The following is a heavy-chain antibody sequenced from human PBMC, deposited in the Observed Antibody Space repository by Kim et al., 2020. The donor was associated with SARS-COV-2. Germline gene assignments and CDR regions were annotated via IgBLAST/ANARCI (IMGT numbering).Heavy chain of an antibody. J-gene: IGHJ4*02. Sequence: GGSLRLSCAASGFTVSSNNMSWVRQAPGKGLEWVSVIYSGGSTYYADSVKGRFTISRDNSKNTLYLQMNSLRAEDTAVYYCARAKYYYGSGSYYKPPYFDYWGQGTLVTVSS. CDR2: IYSGGST. CDR3: ARAKYYYGSGSYYKPPYFDY. CDR1: GFTVSSNN. V-gene: IGHV3-53*01. D-gene: IGHD3-10*01.